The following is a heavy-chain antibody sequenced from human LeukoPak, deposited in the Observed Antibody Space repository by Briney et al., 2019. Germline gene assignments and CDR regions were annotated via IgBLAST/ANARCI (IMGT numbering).Heavy chain of an antibody. CDR2: MYSSGST. D-gene: IGHD3-3*01. V-gene: IGHV4-39*07. J-gene: IGHJ4*02. CDR1: GFTVSSNY. Sequence: GSLRLSCAASGFTVSSNYMSWVRQAPGKGLEWIGSMYSSGSTYYNPSLKSRVTISVDTSKNQFSLKLSSVTAADTAVYYCARAIFWSGPWGQGTLVTVSS. CDR3: ARAIFWSGP.